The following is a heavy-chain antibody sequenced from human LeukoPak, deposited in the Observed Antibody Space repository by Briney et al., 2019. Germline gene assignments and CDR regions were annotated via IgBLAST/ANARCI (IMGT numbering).Heavy chain of an antibody. CDR1: GGSFSGYY. Sequence: SETLSLTCAVYGGSFSGYYWSWIRQPPGKGLEWIGYIYYSGSTNYNPSLKSRVTISVDTSKNQFSLKLSSVTAADTAVYYCARAYGGNSAAFDIWGQGTMVTVSS. D-gene: IGHD4-23*01. CDR2: IYYSGST. CDR3: ARAYGGNSAAFDI. V-gene: IGHV4-59*08. J-gene: IGHJ3*02.